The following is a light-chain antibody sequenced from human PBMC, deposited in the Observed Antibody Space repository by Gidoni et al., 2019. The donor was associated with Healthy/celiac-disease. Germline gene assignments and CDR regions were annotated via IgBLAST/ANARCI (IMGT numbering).Light chain of an antibody. CDR3: QQYGSSPWT. J-gene: IGKJ1*01. CDR2: GAS. Sequence: EIVLTQSPVTRSLSPGERATLSCRASQSVSSSYLAWYQQKPGQAPRLLIYGASSRATGIPDRFSGSGSGTDFTLTISRLEPEDFAVYYCQQYGSSPWTFGQGTKVEIK. CDR1: QSVSSSY. V-gene: IGKV3-20*01.